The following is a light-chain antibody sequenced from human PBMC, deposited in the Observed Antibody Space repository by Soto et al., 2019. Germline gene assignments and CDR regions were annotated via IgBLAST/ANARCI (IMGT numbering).Light chain of an antibody. CDR2: EVS. CDR3: SSYTSSRTLV. V-gene: IGLV2-14*01. Sequence: QSVLTQPASVPGSPGQSITISCTGTSSDVGGYNYVSWYQQHPGKAPKLMIYEVSNRPSGVSNRFSGSKSGNTASLTISGLQAEDEADYYCSSYTSSRTLVFGGGTQLTVL. J-gene: IGLJ2*01. CDR1: SSDVGGYNY.